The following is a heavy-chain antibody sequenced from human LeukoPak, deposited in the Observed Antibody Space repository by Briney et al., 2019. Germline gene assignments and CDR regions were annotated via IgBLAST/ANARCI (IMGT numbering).Heavy chain of an antibody. J-gene: IGHJ5*02. CDR3: ARSRAFNSGAFDP. Sequence: SETLSLTCTVSGASVSSASYWTWIRQPPGKGVEWITHIYNGVNTNYNPSLKSRVTISVDTSKNQFSMRLNSVTAADTAVYYCARSRAFNSGAFDPWGQGSLVTVSS. CDR2: IYNGVNT. V-gene: IGHV4-61*01. D-gene: IGHD1-26*01. CDR1: GASVSSASY.